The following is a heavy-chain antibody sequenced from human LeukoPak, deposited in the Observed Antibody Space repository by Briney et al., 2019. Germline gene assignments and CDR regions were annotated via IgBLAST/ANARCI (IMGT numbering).Heavy chain of an antibody. Sequence: PGGSLRLSCAASGFTFSSNAMSSVRQAPGKGLEWVSAICGSGGSKYYADSVKGRYTISRDNSKNTLYLQMNSLRAEDTAVYYCAKGVKSIAARPSFDYWGQGTLVTVSS. J-gene: IGHJ4*02. D-gene: IGHD6-6*01. CDR1: GFTFSSNA. V-gene: IGHV3-23*01. CDR3: AKGVKSIAARPSFDY. CDR2: ICGSGGSK.